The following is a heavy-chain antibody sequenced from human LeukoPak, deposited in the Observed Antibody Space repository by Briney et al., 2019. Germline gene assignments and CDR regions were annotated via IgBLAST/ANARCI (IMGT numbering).Heavy chain of an antibody. D-gene: IGHD6-19*01. CDR1: GYTFTVYY. CDR3: RAGTEVPNYFDY. V-gene: IGHV1-2*02. CDR2: IKPNSGAT. J-gene: IGHJ4*02. Sequence: ASVKVSCKASGYTFTVYYMHWVRQAPGQGLEWMGWIKPNSGATNYAQKFRARVTMTSDTSVSTAYMELTGLTSDDTAVYYCRAGTEVPNYFDYWGQGTLVTVSS.